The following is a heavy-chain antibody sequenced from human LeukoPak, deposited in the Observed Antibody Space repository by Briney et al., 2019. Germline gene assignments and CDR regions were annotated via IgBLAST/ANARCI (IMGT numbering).Heavy chain of an antibody. V-gene: IGHV3-48*03. CDR2: ISSSGSTI. CDR3: ARDRGYSSGWFD. D-gene: IGHD6-19*01. CDR1: GFTFSSYE. J-gene: IGHJ4*02. Sequence: VGSLRLSCAASGFTFSSYEMNWVRQAPGKGLEWVSYISSSGSTIYYADSVKGRFTISRDNAKNSLYLQMNSLRAEDTAVYYCARDRGYSSGWFDWGQGTLVTVSS.